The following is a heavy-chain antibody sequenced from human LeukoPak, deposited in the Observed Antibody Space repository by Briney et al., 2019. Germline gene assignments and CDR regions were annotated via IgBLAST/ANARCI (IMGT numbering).Heavy chain of an antibody. CDR2: ISSSSSTI. CDR1: GFTFSSYS. J-gene: IGHJ6*03. V-gene: IGHV3-48*01. Sequence: PGGSLRLSCAASGFTFSSYSMNWVRQAPGKGLEWVSYISSSSSTIYDADSVKGRFTISRDNAKNSLYLQMSSLRAEDTAVYYCARVSTYNFWSGSYPTTYYMDVWGKGTTVTVSS. D-gene: IGHD3-3*01. CDR3: ARVSTYNFWSGSYPTTYYMDV.